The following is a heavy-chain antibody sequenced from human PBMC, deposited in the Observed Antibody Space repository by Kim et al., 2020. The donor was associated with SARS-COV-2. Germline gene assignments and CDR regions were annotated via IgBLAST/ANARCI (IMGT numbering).Heavy chain of an antibody. CDR1: GGSISSYY. CDR2: IYYSGST. J-gene: IGHJ5*02. Sequence: SETLSLTCTVSGGSISSYYWSWIRQPPGKGLEWIGYIYYSGSTNYNPSLKSRVTISVDTSKNQFSLKLSSVTAADTAVYYCARGVSVREHPNGKINWFDPWGQGTLVTVSS. V-gene: IGHV4-59*01. D-gene: IGHD1-1*01. CDR3: ARGVSVREHPNGKINWFDP.